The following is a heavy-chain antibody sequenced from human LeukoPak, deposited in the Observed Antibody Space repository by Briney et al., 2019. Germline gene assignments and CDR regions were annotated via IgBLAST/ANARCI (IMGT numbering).Heavy chain of an antibody. CDR2: IIPIFGTA. CDR1: GYTFTNYG. Sequence: SVKVSCKASGYTFTNYGISWVRQAPGQGLEWLGGIIPIFGTANYAQKFQGRVTITVDESTSTAYMELSSLRSEDTAVYYCARDRDYTFDYWGQGTLVTVSS. D-gene: IGHD4-11*01. V-gene: IGHV1-69*13. J-gene: IGHJ4*02. CDR3: ARDRDYTFDY.